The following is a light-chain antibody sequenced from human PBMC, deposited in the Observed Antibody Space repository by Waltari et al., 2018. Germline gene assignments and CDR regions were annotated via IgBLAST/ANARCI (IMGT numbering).Light chain of an antibody. V-gene: IGLV2-8*01. CDR1: SSDIGGYNY. CDR2: EVT. Sequence: QSALTQPPSASGSPGQSVTISCTGTSSDIGGYNYVYWYQQHPGKAPKLMIYEVTKRPSGVPDRFSASKSGNTASLTVSGLQAEDEADYYCSSFAGSTNWVFGGGTKLTVL. J-gene: IGLJ3*02. CDR3: SSFAGSTNWV.